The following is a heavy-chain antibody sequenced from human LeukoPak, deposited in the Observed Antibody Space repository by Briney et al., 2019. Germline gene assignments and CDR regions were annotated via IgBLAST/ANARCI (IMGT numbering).Heavy chain of an antibody. V-gene: IGHV1-18*01. CDR1: GYTFTSYG. D-gene: IGHD6-13*01. CDR2: ISAYNGNT. J-gene: IGHJ6*02. Sequence: ASVKVSCEASGYTFTSYGISWVRQAPGQGLEWMGWISAYNGNTNYAQKLQGRVTMTTDTSTSTAYMELRSLRSDDTAVYYCARDIAAAAQRYYYYGMDVWGQGTTVTVSS. CDR3: ARDIAAAAQRYYYYGMDV.